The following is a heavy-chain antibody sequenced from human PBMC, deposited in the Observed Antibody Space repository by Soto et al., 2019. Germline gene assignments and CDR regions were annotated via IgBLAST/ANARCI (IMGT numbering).Heavy chain of an antibody. CDR3: AREYYYDSSGWSNWFEP. V-gene: IGHV6-1*01. J-gene: IGHJ5*02. D-gene: IGHD3-22*01. CDR2: TYYRSKWYN. Sequence: SETLSLTCAISWDSVSSNSAAWSWISQSPSRGLEWLGRTYYRSKWYNDYAVSVKSRITINTDTSKNQFSLQLNSVTPEDTAVYYCAREYYYDSSGWSNWFEPWGQGTLVTV. CDR1: WDSVSSNSAA.